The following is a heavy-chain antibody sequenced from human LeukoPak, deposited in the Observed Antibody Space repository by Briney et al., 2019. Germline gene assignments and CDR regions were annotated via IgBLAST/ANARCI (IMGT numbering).Heavy chain of an antibody. J-gene: IGHJ4*02. CDR2: IGSSGTTI. CDR3: ALLAVASDFDY. D-gene: IGHD6-19*01. Sequence: PGGSLRLSCAVSGFPFSIYEMNWVRQAPGKGLEWVSNIGSSGTTIYCADSVKGRFSISRDNAKSSLYLQMNSLRVEDTAVYYCALLAVASDFDYWGQGALVIVSS. CDR1: GFPFSIYE. V-gene: IGHV3-48*03.